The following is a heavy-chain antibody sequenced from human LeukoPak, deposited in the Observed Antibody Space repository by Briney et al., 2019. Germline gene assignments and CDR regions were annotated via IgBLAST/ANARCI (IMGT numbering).Heavy chain of an antibody. J-gene: IGHJ4*02. CDR2: ISNSSSTI. CDR3: ARSSTTYYYDSSSHY. CDR1: GFTFSIYS. V-gene: IGHV3-48*04. D-gene: IGHD3-22*01. Sequence: GGSLRLSCAASGFTFSIYSMNWVRQAPGKGLEWVSYISNSSSTIYYADSVKGRFTISRDNAKNSLYLQMNSLRAEDTAVYYCARSSTTYYYDSSSHYWGQGTLVTVSS.